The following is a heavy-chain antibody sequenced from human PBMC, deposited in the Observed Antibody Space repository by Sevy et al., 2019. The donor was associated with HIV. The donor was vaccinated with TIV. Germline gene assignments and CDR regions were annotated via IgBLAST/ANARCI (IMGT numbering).Heavy chain of an antibody. CDR2: IKQDGSEK. Sequence: GGSLRLSCAASGFTFSSYWMSWVRQAPGKGLEWVTNIKQDGSEKYYVDSVKGRFTISRDNAKNSLYLQMNSLGAEDTAVYYCARARPGGAWYFFDCWGQGTLVTVSS. CDR1: GFTFSSYW. V-gene: IGHV3-7*03. J-gene: IGHJ4*02. CDR3: ARARPGGAWYFFDC. D-gene: IGHD6-19*01.